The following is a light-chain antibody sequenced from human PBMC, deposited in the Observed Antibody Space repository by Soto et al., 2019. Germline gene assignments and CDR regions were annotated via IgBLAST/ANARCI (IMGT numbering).Light chain of an antibody. V-gene: IGLV2-14*03. CDR3: TSWTTSTTMI. Sequence: QSALTQPASVSGAPGQSITISCTGTRSDIGAYNFVSWYQQHPGEVPKLILYDVNVRPSGVSNRFSGSKSGNTASLTISGLQAEDEAHYYCTSWTTSTTMIFGGGTKLTVL. CDR1: RSDIGAYNF. CDR2: DVN. J-gene: IGLJ2*01.